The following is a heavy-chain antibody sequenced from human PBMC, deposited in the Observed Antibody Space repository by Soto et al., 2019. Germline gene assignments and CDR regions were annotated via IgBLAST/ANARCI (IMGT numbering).Heavy chain of an antibody. D-gene: IGHD3-22*01. V-gene: IGHV4-34*01. Sequence: SDTLSLTGAVYGGSFSGYYCSWIRQPPGKGLEWIGEINHSGSTNYNPSLKSRVTISVDTSKNQFSLKLSSVTAADTAVYYCARAIFSDSSPYFGQGTLVTFCS. CDR2: INHSGST. CDR3: ARAIFSDSSPY. J-gene: IGHJ4*02. CDR1: GGSFSGYY.